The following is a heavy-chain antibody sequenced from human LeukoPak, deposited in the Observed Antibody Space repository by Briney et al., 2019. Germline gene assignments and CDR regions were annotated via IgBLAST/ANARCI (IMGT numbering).Heavy chain of an antibody. CDR1: RGSISSSRYY. CDR3: ARHETADWFDP. V-gene: IGHV4-39*01. J-gene: IGHJ5*02. CDR2: INYSGST. Sequence: SETLSLTCTVSRGSISSSRYYWGWIRQPPGKGLEWIASINYSGSTQYNPSLKSRVTISVDTSKRQFSLKLNSVTAADTAVYYCARHETADWFDPWGLGTLVSVSS.